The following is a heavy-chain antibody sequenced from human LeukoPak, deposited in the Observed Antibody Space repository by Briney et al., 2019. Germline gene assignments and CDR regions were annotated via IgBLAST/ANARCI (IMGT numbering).Heavy chain of an antibody. CDR1: GFTFSSYG. Sequence: GGSLRLSCAASGFTFSSYGMSWVRQAPGKGLEWASGISGSGGSTYYADSVKGRFTISRDNSKNTLYLQMNSLRAEDTAVYYCAKDRRGGSYYPDAFDIWGQGTMVTVSS. J-gene: IGHJ3*02. V-gene: IGHV3-23*01. D-gene: IGHD1-26*01. CDR2: ISGSGGST. CDR3: AKDRRGGSYYPDAFDI.